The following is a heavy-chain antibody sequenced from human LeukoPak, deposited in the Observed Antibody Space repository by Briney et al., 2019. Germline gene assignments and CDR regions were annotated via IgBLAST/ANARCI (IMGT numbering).Heavy chain of an antibody. D-gene: IGHD1-1*01. J-gene: IGHJ4*02. V-gene: IGHV3-23*01. CDR2: ISGTDTTT. CDR1: GFTFSTYA. Sequence: GGSLRLSCAASGFTFSTYAMNWVRQAPGMWLEWVSAISGTDTTTYYADSVKGRFTISRDTSKNTLYLQMNSLRADDTAVYYCAKGHDTRTATLDYWGQGTLVTVSS. CDR3: AKGHDTRTATLDY.